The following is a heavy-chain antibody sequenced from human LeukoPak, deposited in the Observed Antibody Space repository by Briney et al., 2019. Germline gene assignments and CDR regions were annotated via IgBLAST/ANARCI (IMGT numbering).Heavy chain of an antibody. D-gene: IGHD1/OR15-1a*01. J-gene: IGHJ4*02. CDR2: INPSGGST. CDR3: ARWRTTYLDY. V-gene: IGHV1-46*01. CDR1: GYTFTNYY. Sequence: GASVKVSCKASGYTFTNYYIHWVRQAPGQGLEWMGIINPSGGSTNYAQKFQGRVTMTTDTSTITVYMEVSNLRSEDTAVYYCARWRTTYLDYWGQGTLVTVSS.